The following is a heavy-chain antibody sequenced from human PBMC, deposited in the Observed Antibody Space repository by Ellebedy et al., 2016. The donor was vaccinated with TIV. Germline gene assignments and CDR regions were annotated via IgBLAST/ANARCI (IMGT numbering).Heavy chain of an antibody. CDR1: GYTFTGYY. V-gene: IGHV1-46*01. J-gene: IGHJ4*02. CDR2: INPSDRKT. Sequence: ASVKVSXXASGYTFTGYYIHWVRQAPGQGLEWMGLINPSDRKTYYTQSFQGRVTMTRDTSTSTVYMELSSLRSEDTAVYYCARGRMSAGAVAGNLPPFDYWGQGIPVTVSS. CDR3: ARGRMSAGAVAGNLPPFDY. D-gene: IGHD6-19*01.